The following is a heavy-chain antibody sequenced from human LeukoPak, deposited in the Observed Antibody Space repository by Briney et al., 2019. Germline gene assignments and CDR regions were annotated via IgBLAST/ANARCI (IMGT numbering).Heavy chain of an antibody. D-gene: IGHD4-23*01. CDR1: GGSISSSNW. CDR2: IYHSGST. V-gene: IGHV4-4*02. Sequence: PSGTLSLTCAVSGGSISSSNWWSWVRQPPGKGLEWIGEIYHSGSTNYNPSLKSRVTISVDKSENQFSLKLSSVTAADTAVYYCARATTVVTLYYFDYWGQGTLVTVSS. CDR3: ARATTVVTLYYFDY. J-gene: IGHJ4*02.